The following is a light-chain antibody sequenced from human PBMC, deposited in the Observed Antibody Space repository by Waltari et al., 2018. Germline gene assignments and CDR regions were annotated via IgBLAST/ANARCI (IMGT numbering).Light chain of an antibody. CDR1: SLRRYY. CDR2: GQS. J-gene: IGLJ2*01. V-gene: IGLV3-19*01. Sequence: SSELTQDPTVSVALGQTVRITCQGDSLRRYYPSWYQQRPGQAPILVFYGQSSRPSGIPDRFSGSISGNTVSLTITGAQAEDEADYYCHSRDSSSTRFFGGGTRLTV. CDR3: HSRDSSSTRF.